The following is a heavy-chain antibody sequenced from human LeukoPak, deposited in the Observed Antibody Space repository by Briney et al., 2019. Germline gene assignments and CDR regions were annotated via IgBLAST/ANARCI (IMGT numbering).Heavy chain of an antibody. J-gene: IGHJ4*02. CDR2: LIPLFGTA. D-gene: IGHD2-2*01. CDR3: ARGGGPYASIGFFAGPYDY. Sequence: GASVKVSCKASGDTFSTNVISWVRQAPGQGLEWVGGLIPLFGTAHYAQKLQGRVTITTDESTSTAYMVLSSLRSDDTAVYYCARGGGPYASIGFFAGPYDYWGQGTLVSVSS. CDR1: GDTFSTNV. V-gene: IGHV1-69*05.